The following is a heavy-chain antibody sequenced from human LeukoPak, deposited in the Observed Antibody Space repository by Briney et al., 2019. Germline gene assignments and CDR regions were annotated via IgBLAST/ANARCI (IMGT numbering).Heavy chain of an antibody. CDR3: TKTRGYSYGYADY. J-gene: IGHJ4*02. D-gene: IGHD5-18*01. V-gene: IGHV3-49*04. CDR2: IRSKAYGGTT. Sequence: GGSLRHSCRASGFTFGDYAMSWVRQAPGKGLEWVGFIRSKAYGGTTESAASVKGRFTISRDDSKSISYLQMNSLKTEDTAVYYCTKTRGYSYGYADYWGQGTLVTVSS. CDR1: GFTFGDYA.